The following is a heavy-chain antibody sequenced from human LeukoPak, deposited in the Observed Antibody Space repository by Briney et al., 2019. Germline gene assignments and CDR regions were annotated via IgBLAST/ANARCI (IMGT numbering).Heavy chain of an antibody. CDR1: GGSISSYY. J-gene: IGHJ4*02. Sequence: PSETLSLTCTVSGGSISSYYWSWIRQPPGKGLEWIGYIYYTGTTYYNPSLKSRVTISLDTSKNQFSLKLSSVTAADAAVYYCARAGYSYGTGYYFDYWGQGALVTVSS. V-gene: IGHV4-59*01. CDR3: ARAGYSYGTGYYFDY. D-gene: IGHD5-18*01. CDR2: IYYTGTT.